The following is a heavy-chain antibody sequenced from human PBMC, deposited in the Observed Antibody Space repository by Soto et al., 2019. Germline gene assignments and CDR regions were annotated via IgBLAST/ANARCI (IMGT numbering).Heavy chain of an antibody. Sequence: SETLSLTCTVSGGSVTTYSWGWIRQPPGKELEWVGYISYSGSTNYNPSLKSRVTISRVTSKNQFSLNLVSVTAADTALYYCARAVRGKLRSYYYYYMDVWGKGTTVTVSS. CDR3: ARAVRGKLRSYYYYYMDV. J-gene: IGHJ6*03. CDR1: GGSVTTYS. D-gene: IGHD1-26*01. V-gene: IGHV4-59*02. CDR2: ISYSGST.